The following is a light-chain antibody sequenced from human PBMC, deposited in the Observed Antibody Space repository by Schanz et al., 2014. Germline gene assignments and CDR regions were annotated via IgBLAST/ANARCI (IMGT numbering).Light chain of an antibody. CDR2: DVS. Sequence: QSALTQPASVSGSPGQSITISCTGTSSDVGGYKYVSWYQQHPGKAPKLMIYDVSNRPSGVSNRFSGSKSGNTASLTISGLQAEDEADYYCTSYAGSNQVVFGGGTKLTVL. CDR1: SSDVGGYKY. V-gene: IGLV2-14*01. J-gene: IGLJ2*01. CDR3: TSYAGSNQVV.